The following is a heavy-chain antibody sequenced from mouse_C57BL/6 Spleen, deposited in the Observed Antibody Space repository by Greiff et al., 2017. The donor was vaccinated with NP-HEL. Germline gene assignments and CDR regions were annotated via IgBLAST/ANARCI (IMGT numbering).Heavy chain of an antibody. CDR2: IYPGSGNT. D-gene: IGHD2-2*01. Sequence: VQLQQSGAELVRPGASVKLSCKASGYTFTDYYINWVKQRPGQGLEWIARIYPGSGNTYYNEKFKGKATLTAEKSSSTAYMQLSSLTSEDSAVYFCARNGYPPYWYFDVWGTGTTVTVSS. CDR3: ARNGYPPYWYFDV. J-gene: IGHJ1*03. CDR1: GYTFTDYY. V-gene: IGHV1-76*01.